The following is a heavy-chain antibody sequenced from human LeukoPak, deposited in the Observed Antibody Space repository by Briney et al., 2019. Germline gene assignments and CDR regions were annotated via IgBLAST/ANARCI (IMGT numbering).Heavy chain of an antibody. CDR2: VNHSGST. D-gene: IGHD4-11*01. Sequence: PSETLSLTCAVYGGSFSGYYWSWIRQPPGKGLEWIGEVNHSGSTNYNPSLKSRVTISVDTSKNQFSLKLSSVTAADTAVYYCARAPASNEIWGQGTLVTVSS. CDR3: ARAPASNEI. CDR1: GGSFSGYY. V-gene: IGHV4-34*01. J-gene: IGHJ4*02.